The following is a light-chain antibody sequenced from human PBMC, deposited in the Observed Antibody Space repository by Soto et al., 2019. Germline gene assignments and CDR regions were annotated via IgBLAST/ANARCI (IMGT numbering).Light chain of an antibody. J-gene: IGLJ2*01. CDR2: RDN. Sequence: QPVLTQPPSASGAPGQRVTISCSGSSSNVGINYVYWYQQLPGTAPKLLIYRDNQRPSGVPDRFSGSKSGTSASLAISGLRSEDEADYYCTAWDDSLRGRVFGGGTKLTVL. V-gene: IGLV1-47*01. CDR3: TAWDDSLRGRV. CDR1: SSNVGINY.